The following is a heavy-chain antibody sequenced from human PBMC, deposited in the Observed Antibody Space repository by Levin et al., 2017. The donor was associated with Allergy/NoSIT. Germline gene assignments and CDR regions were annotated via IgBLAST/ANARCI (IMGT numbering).Heavy chain of an antibody. CDR1: GFSLSTSGMC. Sequence: SGPTLVKPTQTLTLTCTFSGFSLSTSGMCVSWIRQPPGKALEWLARIDWDDDKYYSTSLKTRLTISKDTSKNQVVLTMTNMDPVDTATYYCARIKVHSSGWTPSVHGMDVWGQGTTVTVSS. CDR2: IDWDDDK. J-gene: IGHJ6*02. CDR3: ARIKVHSSGWTPSVHGMDV. D-gene: IGHD6-19*01. V-gene: IGHV2-70*11.